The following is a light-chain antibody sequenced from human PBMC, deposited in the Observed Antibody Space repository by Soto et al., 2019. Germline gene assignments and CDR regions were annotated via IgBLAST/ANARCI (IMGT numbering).Light chain of an antibody. CDR3: LLSFPGATVSVK. CDR1: TGPVTSGHY. Sequence: QAVVTQEPSLTVSPGGTVTLTCGSSTGPVTSGHYPYWLQQKPGQAPRTLIYDTTNKHSWTPARFSGSLLGGNATLTLSGAHPADEADYYCLLSFPGATVSVKFGGGTKLTVL. J-gene: IGLJ2*01. CDR2: DTT. V-gene: IGLV7-46*01.